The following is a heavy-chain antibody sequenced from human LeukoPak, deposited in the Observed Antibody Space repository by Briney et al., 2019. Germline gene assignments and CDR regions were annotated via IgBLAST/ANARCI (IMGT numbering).Heavy chain of an antibody. CDR1: GFTFSSYS. CDR2: ISSSSSYI. J-gene: IGHJ4*02. D-gene: IGHD7-27*01. CDR3: ANWGDIGNGVWYFGPFDF. Sequence: GGSLRLSCAASGFTFSSYSMNWVRQAPGKGLEWVSSISSSSSYIYYADSVKGRFTISRDNSKNTVPLQMHSLRAEDTALYYCANWGDIGNGVWYFGPFDFWGQGTLVTVSS. V-gene: IGHV3-21*04.